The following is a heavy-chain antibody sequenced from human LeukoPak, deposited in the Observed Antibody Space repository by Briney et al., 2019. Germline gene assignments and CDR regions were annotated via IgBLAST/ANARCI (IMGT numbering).Heavy chain of an antibody. CDR1: GFTFSTFA. CDR3: ARDPAGYSSSWHYYYFDY. D-gene: IGHD6-13*01. Sequence: GGSLRLSCAASGFTFSTFAMIWVRQPPGKGLEWVSSIFPSGGEIHYADSVRGRFTISRDNSKNTLYLQMNSLRAEDTAVYYCARDPAGYSSSWHYYYFDYWGQGTLVTVSS. V-gene: IGHV3-23*01. J-gene: IGHJ4*02. CDR2: IFPSGGEI.